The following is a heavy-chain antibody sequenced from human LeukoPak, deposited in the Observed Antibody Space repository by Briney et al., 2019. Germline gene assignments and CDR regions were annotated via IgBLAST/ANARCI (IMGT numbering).Heavy chain of an antibody. CDR2: ISAYNGNT. Sequence: ASVKVSCKASGYTFTSYGISWVRQAPGQGLEWMGWISAYNGNTNYAQKLQGRVTMTTDTSTSTAYMELRSLRSDDTAVYYCARAEYYDYVWGSYRPYYFDCWGQGTLVTVSS. CDR3: ARAEYYDYVWGSYRPYYFDC. D-gene: IGHD3-16*02. V-gene: IGHV1-18*04. J-gene: IGHJ4*02. CDR1: GYTFTSYG.